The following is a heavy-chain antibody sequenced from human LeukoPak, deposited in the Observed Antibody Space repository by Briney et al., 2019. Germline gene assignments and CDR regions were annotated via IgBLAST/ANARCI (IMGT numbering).Heavy chain of an antibody. J-gene: IGHJ4*02. D-gene: IGHD1-26*01. CDR3: ARGQVGATDY. CDR2: IIPILGIA. Sequence: ASVKVSCKASGGTFSSYAISWVRQAPGQGLEWMGRIIPILGIANYAQKFQGRVTITADKSTSTAYMELRSLRSDDTAVYYCARGQVGATDYWGQGTLVAVSS. V-gene: IGHV1-69*04. CDR1: GGTFSSYA.